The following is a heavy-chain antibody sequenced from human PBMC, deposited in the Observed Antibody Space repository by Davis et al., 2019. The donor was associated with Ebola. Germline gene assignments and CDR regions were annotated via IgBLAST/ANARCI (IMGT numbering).Heavy chain of an antibody. CDR2: INPNDGRT. D-gene: IGHD5-12*01. J-gene: IGHJ3*02. Sequence: ASVKVSCKASGYTFTNYYMHWVRQAPGQGLEWMGMINPNDGRTIYAQTFQGRVTVTRDTSTTTVYMDLSSLRSEDTALYYCTTPGGQDSGYDVFDIWGQGTKVTVSS. V-gene: IGHV1-46*03. CDR3: TTPGGQDSGYDVFDI. CDR1: GYTFTNYY.